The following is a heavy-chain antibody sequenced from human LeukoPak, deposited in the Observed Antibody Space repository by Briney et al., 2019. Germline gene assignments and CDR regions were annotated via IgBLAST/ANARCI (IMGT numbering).Heavy chain of an antibody. D-gene: IGHD2-8*01. V-gene: IGHV3-7*04. J-gene: IGHJ5*02. CDR3: ARTLLYAKRDCWRHVDT. CDR1: GFTFSSYW. Sequence: PGGSLRLSCAASGFTFSSYWMTWVRQAPGKGLEWVANIKEDGSQKYYVDSVKGRFTISRDNAENSLFLQMNSLRAEDTAVYYCARTLLYAKRDCWRHVDTCAQVPLVTV. CDR2: IKEDGSQK.